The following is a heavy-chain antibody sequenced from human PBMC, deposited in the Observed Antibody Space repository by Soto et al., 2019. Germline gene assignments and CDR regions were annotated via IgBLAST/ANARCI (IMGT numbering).Heavy chain of an antibody. CDR1: GGSISSHY. D-gene: IGHD4-4*01. CDR3: AGGRXDYNGWYLDL. CDR2: IYYSGSP. Sequence: QVQLQESGPGLVKPSETLSLTCTVSGGSISSHYRTWIRQSPGKGLEWLGYIYYSGSPNYNPSLESRVTISEDTSKNQFSLQLASVTAADTAVYYXAGGRXDYNGWYLDLWGRGTLVTVSS. J-gene: IGHJ2*01. V-gene: IGHV4-59*08.